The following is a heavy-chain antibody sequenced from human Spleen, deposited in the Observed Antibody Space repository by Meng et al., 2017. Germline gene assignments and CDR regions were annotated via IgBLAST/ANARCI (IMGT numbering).Heavy chain of an antibody. D-gene: IGHD6-19*01. V-gene: IGHV6-1*01. J-gene: IGHJ4*02. CDR3: ARKAVAVGKFDY. CDR1: GDSVSSDSAA. Sequence: SCAISGDSVSSDSAAWHWIRQSPSRGLEWLGRTYYRSKWSSDYAGSVRSRITINADTSKNQFCLQLNSVTPEDTAIYYCARKAVAVGKFDYWGQGTLVTVSS. CDR2: TYYRSKWSS.